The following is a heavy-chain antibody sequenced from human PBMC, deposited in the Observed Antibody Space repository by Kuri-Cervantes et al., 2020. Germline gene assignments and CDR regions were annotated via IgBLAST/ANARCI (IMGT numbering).Heavy chain of an antibody. CDR1: GYTLTSYD. V-gene: IGHV1-8*01. Sequence: ASVKVSCKASGYTLTSYDINWVRQATGQGLEWMGWMNPNSGNTGYAQKFQGGVTMTRNTSISTAYMELSSLRSEDTAVYYCAREAGVKVRGVIIPRYFDLWGRGTLVTVSS. CDR2: MNPNSGNT. J-gene: IGHJ2*01. CDR3: AREAGVKVRGVIIPRYFDL. D-gene: IGHD3-10*01.